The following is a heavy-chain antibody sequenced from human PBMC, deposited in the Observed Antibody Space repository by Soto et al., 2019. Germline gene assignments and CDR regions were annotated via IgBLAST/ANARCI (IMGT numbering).Heavy chain of an antibody. Sequence: PSETLSLTCIVSGGSISSGGYYWSWIRQHPGKGLEWIGYINYSGSTNYNPSLKSRVTISVDTSKNQFSLKLSSVTAADTAVYYCARGRGGSSTHWGQGTLVTVSS. CDR2: INYSGST. CDR3: ARGRGGSSTH. D-gene: IGHD3-16*01. J-gene: IGHJ4*02. V-gene: IGHV4-31*03. CDR1: GGSISSGGYY.